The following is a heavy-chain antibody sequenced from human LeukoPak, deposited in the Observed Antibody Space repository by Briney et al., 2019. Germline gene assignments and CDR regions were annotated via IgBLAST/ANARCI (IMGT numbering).Heavy chain of an antibody. CDR1: GYTFTSYY. J-gene: IGHJ4*02. Sequence: ASVKVSCKASGYTFTSYYMHWVLQAPGQGLEWMGIINPSGGSTSYAQKFQGRVTMTRDTSTSTVYMELSSLRSEDTAAYYCARGSDIHDYSNYGYYFDYWGQGTLVTVSS. CDR3: ARGSDIHDYSNYGYYFDY. D-gene: IGHD4-11*01. V-gene: IGHV1-46*03. CDR2: INPSGGST.